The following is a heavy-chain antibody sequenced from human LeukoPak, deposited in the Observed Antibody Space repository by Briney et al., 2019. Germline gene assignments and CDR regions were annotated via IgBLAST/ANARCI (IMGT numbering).Heavy chain of an antibody. Sequence: GGSLRLSYAASGNYWMHWVRQARGKGLVWVSHINSDGSWTSYADSVKGRFTISKDNAKNTVYLQMNNLRAEDTAVYYCVSFYEAYWGRGTLVTVSS. CDR2: INSDGSWT. CDR1: GNYW. V-gene: IGHV3-74*01. CDR3: VSFYEAY. J-gene: IGHJ4*02. D-gene: IGHD2/OR15-2a*01.